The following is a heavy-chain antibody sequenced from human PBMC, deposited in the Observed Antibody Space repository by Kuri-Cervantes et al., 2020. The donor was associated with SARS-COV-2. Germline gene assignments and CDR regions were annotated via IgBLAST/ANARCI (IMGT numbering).Heavy chain of an antibody. CDR1: GGSISSYY. CDR3: ARWPSRSESIDY. CDR2: IYYSGST. Sequence: SETLSLTCTVSGGSISSYYWSWIRQPPGKGLEWIGYIYYSGSTNYNPSLKSRVTISVDTSKNQFSLKLSSVTAADTAVYYCARWPSRSESIDYWGQGTLVTVSS. D-gene: IGHD3-10*01. V-gene: IGHV4-59*01. J-gene: IGHJ4*02.